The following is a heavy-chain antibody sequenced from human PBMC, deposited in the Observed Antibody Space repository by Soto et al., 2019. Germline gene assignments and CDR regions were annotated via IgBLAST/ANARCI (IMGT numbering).Heavy chain of an antibody. D-gene: IGHD3-22*01. Sequence: EVQLVESGGGLVKPGGSLRLSCAASGFTFSSYSMNWVRQAPGKGLEWVSSISSSSSYIYYADSVKGRFTISRDNAKNSLYLQMNSLRAEDTAVYYCARDEGEYYYDSSGGRYCYYGMDVWGQGTTVTVSS. J-gene: IGHJ6*02. CDR3: ARDEGEYYYDSSGGRYCYYGMDV. CDR1: GFTFSSYS. CDR2: ISSSSSYI. V-gene: IGHV3-21*01.